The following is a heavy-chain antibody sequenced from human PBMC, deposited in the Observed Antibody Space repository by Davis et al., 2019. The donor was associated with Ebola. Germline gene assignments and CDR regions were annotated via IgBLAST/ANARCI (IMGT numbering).Heavy chain of an antibody. J-gene: IGHJ4*02. V-gene: IGHV1-2*04. CDR3: AREGGYCSGGSCYSLFV. CDR2: INPNSGGT. Sequence: ASVKVSCKASGYTFTSYGISWVRQAPGQGLEWMGWINPNSGGTNYAQKFQGWVTMTRDTSISTAYMELSRLRSDDTAVYYCAREGGYCSGGSCYSLFVWGQGTLVTVSS. CDR1: GYTFTSYG. D-gene: IGHD2-15*01.